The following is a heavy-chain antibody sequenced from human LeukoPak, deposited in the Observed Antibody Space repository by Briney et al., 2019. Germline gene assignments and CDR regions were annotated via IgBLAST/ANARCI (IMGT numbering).Heavy chain of an antibody. CDR2: IYPGDSDT. J-gene: IGHJ4*02. V-gene: IGHV5-51*01. D-gene: IGHD5-18*01. Sequence: GESLKISCKGSGYSFTSYWIGCVRQMPGKGLEWMGIIYPGDSDTRYSPSFQGQVTISADRSISTAYLQWSSLKASDTAMYYCARRLRGYSYGFDYWGQGTLVTVSS. CDR1: GYSFTSYW. CDR3: ARRLRGYSYGFDY.